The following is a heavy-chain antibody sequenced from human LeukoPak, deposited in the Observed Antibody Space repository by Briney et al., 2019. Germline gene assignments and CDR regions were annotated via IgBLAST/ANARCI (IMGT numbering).Heavy chain of an antibody. Sequence: GGSLRLSCTASGFTFGDYAMSWVRQAPGKGLEWVGFIRSKAYGGTTEYAASVKGRLTISRDDSKSIAYLQMNSLKTEDTAVYYCTRVDIVVVVAATHFDYWGQGTLVTVSS. J-gene: IGHJ4*02. V-gene: IGHV3-49*04. CDR3: TRVDIVVVVAATHFDY. CDR1: GFTFGDYA. D-gene: IGHD2-15*01. CDR2: IRSKAYGGTT.